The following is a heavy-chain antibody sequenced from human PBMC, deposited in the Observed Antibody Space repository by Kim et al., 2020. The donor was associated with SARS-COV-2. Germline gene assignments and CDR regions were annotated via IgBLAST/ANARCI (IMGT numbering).Heavy chain of an antibody. D-gene: IGHD3-9*01. J-gene: IGHJ4*02. Sequence: GGSLRLSCAASGFTFSSYGMHWVRQAPGKGLEWVAVIWYDGSNKYYADSVKGRFTISRDNSKNTLYLQMNSLRAEDTAVYYCAKGKGPSYYDILTLDYWGQGTLVTVSS. CDR3: AKGKGPSYYDILTLDY. V-gene: IGHV3-33*06. CDR1: GFTFSSYG. CDR2: IWYDGSNK.